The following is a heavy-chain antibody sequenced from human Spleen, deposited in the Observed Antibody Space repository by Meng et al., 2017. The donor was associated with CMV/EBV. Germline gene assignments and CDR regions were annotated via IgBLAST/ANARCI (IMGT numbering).Heavy chain of an antibody. Sequence: ASVKVSCKASGYTFNSYHMHWVRQAPGQGLEWMGIINPSYGSTTYAQKFQGRVTMTRDTSTSTVYMELSSLRSEDTAVYYCAVAGNNWFDPWGQGTLVTVSS. V-gene: IGHV1-46*02. CDR3: AVAGNNWFDP. J-gene: IGHJ5*02. D-gene: IGHD6-19*01. CDR2: INPSYGST. CDR1: GYTFNSYH.